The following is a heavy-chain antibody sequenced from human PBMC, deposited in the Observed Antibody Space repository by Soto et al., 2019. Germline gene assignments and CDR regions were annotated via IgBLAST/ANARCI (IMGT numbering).Heavy chain of an antibody. CDR3: AREASVLIPAAQPSRFDS. V-gene: IGHV1-18*01. CDR2: ISPYSGYT. J-gene: IGHJ4*02. CDR1: GYSFMKYG. Sequence: GASVKVSCKGFGYSFMKYGINWVRQAPGQGLEWVGWISPYSGYTHSAQKFHGRLTLTTDTAASTAYMELRILRSADTALYYCAREASVLIPAAQPSRFDSWGQATLVTVSS. D-gene: IGHD2-2*01.